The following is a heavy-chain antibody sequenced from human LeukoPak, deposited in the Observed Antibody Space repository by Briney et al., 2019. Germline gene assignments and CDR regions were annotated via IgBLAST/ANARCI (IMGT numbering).Heavy chain of an antibody. CDR3: AGSVGGNGYMSSFDY. Sequence: GESLKISCKGSGYSFSNYWIGWVRQMPGKGLEWMGIIYPGDSDTRYSPSFQGQVTISADKSISTAYLQWSSLKASDTAIYYCAGSVGGNGYMSSFDYWGQGTLVTVSS. CDR1: GYSFSNYW. CDR2: IYPGDSDT. D-gene: IGHD5-18*01. V-gene: IGHV5-51*01. J-gene: IGHJ4*02.